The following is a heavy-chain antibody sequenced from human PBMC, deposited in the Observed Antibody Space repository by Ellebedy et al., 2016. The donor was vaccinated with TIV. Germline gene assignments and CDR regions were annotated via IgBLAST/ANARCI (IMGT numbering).Heavy chain of an antibody. J-gene: IGHJ4*02. Sequence: ASVKVSXKASSYTFTSYGISWVRQAPGQGLEWMGWISAYNGNTNYAQKLQGRVTITADESTSTAYMELSSLRSEDTAVYYCARDFLPGHFDYWGQGTLVTVSS. CDR3: ARDFLPGHFDY. CDR2: ISAYNGNT. V-gene: IGHV1-18*04. CDR1: SYTFTSYG.